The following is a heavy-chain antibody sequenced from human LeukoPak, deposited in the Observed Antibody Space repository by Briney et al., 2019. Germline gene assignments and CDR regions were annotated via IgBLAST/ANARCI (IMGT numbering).Heavy chain of an antibody. Sequence: GGSLRLSCAASGFAFSSNFMGWVRRAPGKGLEWVANINHDGSETYYVDSMKGRFIISRDNAKNSLYLQMNSLRVEDTAVYYCANSQWLRLDCFDIWGQGTMVTVSS. CDR2: INHDGSET. CDR3: ANSQWLRLDCFDI. V-gene: IGHV3-7*01. D-gene: IGHD5-12*01. CDR1: GFAFSSNF. J-gene: IGHJ3*02.